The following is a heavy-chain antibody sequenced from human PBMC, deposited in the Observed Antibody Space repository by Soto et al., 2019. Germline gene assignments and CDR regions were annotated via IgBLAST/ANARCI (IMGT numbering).Heavy chain of an antibody. CDR2: IDYSGTT. J-gene: IGHJ4*02. CDR1: GGSISNSYY. CDR3: ARRLV. V-gene: IGHV4-39*01. Sequence: QLQLQESGPGLVKPSETLSLTCSVSGGSISNSYYWRWIRQTPGNGLQWIGSIDYSGTTYYNPSLKRRATISVDPSKNQFALRLTSVTAADTAMYYCARRLVWGKGTLVTVSS.